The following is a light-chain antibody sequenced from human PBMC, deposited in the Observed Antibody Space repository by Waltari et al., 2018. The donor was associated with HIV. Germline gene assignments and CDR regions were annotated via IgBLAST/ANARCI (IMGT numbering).Light chain of an antibody. CDR1: ALPRQY. V-gene: IGLV3-10*01. J-gene: IGLJ7*01. Sequence: SYELTQPPSVSVSPGQTARNPCSGDALPRQYAFWYQQKSGQAPVLVIYEDNRRPSGIPERFSGSSSGTMATLTISGAQVEDEGDYYCYSTDDSGNPLAVFGGGTQLTVL. CDR2: EDN. CDR3: YSTDDSGNPLAV.